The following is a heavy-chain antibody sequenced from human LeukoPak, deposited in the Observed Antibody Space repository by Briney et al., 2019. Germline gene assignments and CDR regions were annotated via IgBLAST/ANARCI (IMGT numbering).Heavy chain of an antibody. CDR3: ARHYYGSGNYYNNRFDP. Sequence: SETLSLTCSVSGVSISSYYWSWIRQPPGKGLEWIGYIYHSGSTNYNPSLKSRVTMSVDTPKNQFSLKLSSVTAADTAVYYCARHYYGSGNYYNNRFDPWGQGTLVTVSS. J-gene: IGHJ5*02. CDR1: GVSISSYY. CDR2: IYHSGST. V-gene: IGHV4-59*01. D-gene: IGHD3-10*01.